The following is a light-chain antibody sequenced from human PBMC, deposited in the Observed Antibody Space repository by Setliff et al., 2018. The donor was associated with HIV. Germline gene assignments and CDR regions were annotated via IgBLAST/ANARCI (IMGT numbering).Light chain of an antibody. V-gene: IGLV2-23*02. CDR1: SSDVGDYNL. Sequence: QSALTQPASVSGSPRQSITISCTGTSSDVGDYNLVSWYQHHPGKAPKLMIYEVSKRPAGVSNRFSGSKSGNTASLTISGLRAEDEADHYCCSYAGSSTFVVFGGGTQLTVL. J-gene: IGLJ2*01. CDR3: CSYAGSSTFVV. CDR2: EVS.